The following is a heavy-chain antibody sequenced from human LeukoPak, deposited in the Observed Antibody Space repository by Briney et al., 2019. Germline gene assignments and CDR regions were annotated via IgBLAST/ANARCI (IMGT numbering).Heavy chain of an antibody. CDR2: IQKDGSEK. Sequence: PGGSLRLSCAASGFTFSAAWMNWVRQAPGKGLEWVANIQKDGSEKHYVASVEGRFTISRDNAENSLFLQLNSLRADDTAVYYCVRLWDNSGFFGYWGQGALVTVSS. D-gene: IGHD3-22*01. CDR1: GFTFSAAW. V-gene: IGHV3-7*01. CDR3: VRLWDNSGFFGY. J-gene: IGHJ4*02.